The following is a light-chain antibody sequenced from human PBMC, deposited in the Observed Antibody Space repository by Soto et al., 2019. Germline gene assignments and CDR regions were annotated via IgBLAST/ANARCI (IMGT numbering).Light chain of an antibody. CDR1: QDINNY. CDR2: AAS. V-gene: IGKV1-17*03. J-gene: IGKJ4*01. Sequence: DIQMTQSPSAMSASVGDRVTITCRTSQDINNYLVWFQQKPGTVPKRLIYAASSLQSGVPSRFSGSRSGTEFTLTISSLQPEDFAHDYCLEDNSYPLTFGGGTKVEI. CDR3: LEDNSYPLT.